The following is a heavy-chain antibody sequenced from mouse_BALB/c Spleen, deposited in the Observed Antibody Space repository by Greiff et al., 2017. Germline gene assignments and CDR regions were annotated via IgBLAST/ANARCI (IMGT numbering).Heavy chain of an antibody. Sequence: DVMLVESGGGLVQPGGSRKLSCAASGFTFSSFGMHWVRQAPEKGLEWVAYISSGSSTIYYADTVKGRFTISRDNPKNTLFLHMTSLRSEDTAMYYCARSVNDGYYHYYAMDYWGQGTSVTVSS. V-gene: IGHV5-17*02. CDR2: ISSGSSTI. CDR1: GFTFSSFG. D-gene: IGHD2-3*01. CDR3: ARSVNDGYYHYYAMDY. J-gene: IGHJ4*01.